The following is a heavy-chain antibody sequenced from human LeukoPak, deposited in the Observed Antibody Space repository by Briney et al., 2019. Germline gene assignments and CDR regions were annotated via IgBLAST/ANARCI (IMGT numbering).Heavy chain of an antibody. Sequence: PSENLSLTCTVSGGSISSSSYYWGWIRQPPGKGLEWIGSICYSGSTYYNPSLKSRVTISVDTSKNQFSLKLSSVTAADTAVYYCARHPGYGDYVVYYYYYMDVWGKGTTVTVSS. D-gene: IGHD4-17*01. V-gene: IGHV4-39*01. CDR1: GGSISSSSYY. CDR2: ICYSGST. CDR3: ARHPGYGDYVVYYYYYMDV. J-gene: IGHJ6*03.